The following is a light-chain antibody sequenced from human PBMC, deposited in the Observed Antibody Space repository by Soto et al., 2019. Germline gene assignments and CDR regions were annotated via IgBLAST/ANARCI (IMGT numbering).Light chain of an antibody. V-gene: IGLV1-47*01. CDR3: VAWDDSLSGWV. CDR2: RNN. J-gene: IGLJ3*02. Sequence: QSVLTQPPSASGTPGQRVTISCSGSSSNIGSNYVYWYQQLPGTAPKLLIYRNNQRPSGVPDRFSGSKSGTSASLAISGLRSEDGADYYCVAWDDSLSGWVFGGGTKLTVL. CDR1: SSNIGSNY.